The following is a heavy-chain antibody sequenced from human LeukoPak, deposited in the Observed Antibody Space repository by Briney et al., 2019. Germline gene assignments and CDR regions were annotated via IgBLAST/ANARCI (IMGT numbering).Heavy chain of an antibody. CDR2: IHYTGKP. J-gene: IGHJ6*03. CDR3: GRFGVDYYMDV. D-gene: IGHD3-16*01. Sequence: SEALSLTRSGSLGSISGHYWAWIRPPPGKGREGIGQIHYTGKPDYNTSLKSRITISAHKTKNQNSLQVSSVTAADSAIYYCGRFGVDYYMDVWGHGTTVTV. V-gene: IGHV4-59*11. CDR1: LGSISGHY.